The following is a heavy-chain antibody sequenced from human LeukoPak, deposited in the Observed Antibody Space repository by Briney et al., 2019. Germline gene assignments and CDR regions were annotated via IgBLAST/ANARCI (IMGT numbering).Heavy chain of an antibody. D-gene: IGHD2-2*01. V-gene: IGHV1-2*02. J-gene: IGHJ3*02. Sequence: ASVKVSCKASGYTFTGYYMHWVRQAPGQGLEWMGWINPNSGGTSYAQKFQGRVTMTGDTSISTAYMELSRLRSDDTAVYYCARVRDIVVVPAAQGAFDIWGQGTMVTVSS. CDR3: ARVRDIVVVPAAQGAFDI. CDR2: INPNSGGT. CDR1: GYTFTGYY.